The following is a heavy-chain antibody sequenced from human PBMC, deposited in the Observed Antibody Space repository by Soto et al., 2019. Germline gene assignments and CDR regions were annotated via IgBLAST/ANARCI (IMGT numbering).Heavy chain of an antibody. CDR3: TTDPLVLQGPNWFDP. CDR2: IKSKTDGGTT. J-gene: IGHJ5*02. CDR1: GFTFSNAW. Sequence: GGSLRLSCAASGFTFSNAWMSWVRQAPGKGLEWVGRIKSKTDGGTTDYAAPVKGRFTISRDDSKNTLYLQMNSLKTEDTAVYYCTTDPLVLQGPNWFDPWGQGTLVTVPQ. V-gene: IGHV3-15*01. D-gene: IGHD3-10*01.